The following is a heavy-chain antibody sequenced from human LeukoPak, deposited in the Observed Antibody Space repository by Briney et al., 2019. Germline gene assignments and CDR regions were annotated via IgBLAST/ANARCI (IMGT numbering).Heavy chain of an antibody. CDR2: ISGSSSCI. CDR1: GFTFSDYY. CDR3: AREQNDYFDY. D-gene: IGHD1-1*01. Sequence: PGGSQRLSCAASGFTFSDYYMSWIRQTPGKGLEWVSYISGSSSCINYADSVKGRVTISRDNARNSLFLQMNSLRAEDTAVYYCAREQNDYFDYWGQGTLVTVSS. J-gene: IGHJ4*02. V-gene: IGHV3-11*05.